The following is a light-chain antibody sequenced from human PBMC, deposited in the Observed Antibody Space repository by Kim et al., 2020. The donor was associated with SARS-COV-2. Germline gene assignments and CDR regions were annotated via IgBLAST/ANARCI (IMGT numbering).Light chain of an antibody. CDR2: EVT. V-gene: IGLV2-23*02. CDR1: STDVGGYNL. Sequence: QSITISCTGASTDVGGYNLVSWYQQYPGKAPALLIYEVTMRPSGVSNRFSASKSGNTASLTISGLQAEDEADYFCSSYARSTLGIIFGGGTQLTVL. J-gene: IGLJ2*01. CDR3: SSYARSTLGII.